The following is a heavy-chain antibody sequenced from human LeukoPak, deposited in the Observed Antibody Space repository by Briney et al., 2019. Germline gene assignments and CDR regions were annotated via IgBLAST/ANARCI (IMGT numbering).Heavy chain of an antibody. D-gene: IGHD2-15*01. CDR1: GLTFDDYA. CDR2: ISGSGGST. V-gene: IGHV3-23*01. Sequence: GGSLRLSCAASGLTFDDYAMHWVRQAPGKGLEWVSAISGSGGSTYYADSVKGRFTISRDNSKNTLYLQMNSLRAEDTAVYYCAKDLYCSGGSCHRFDYWGQGTLVTVSS. CDR3: AKDLYCSGGSCHRFDY. J-gene: IGHJ4*02.